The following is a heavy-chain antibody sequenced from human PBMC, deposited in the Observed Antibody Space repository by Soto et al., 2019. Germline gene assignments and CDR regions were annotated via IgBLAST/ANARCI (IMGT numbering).Heavy chain of an antibody. CDR3: AIVRVADSALDH. Sequence: AGGSLRLSCAGSGFTFSNNGMHWVRQPPGKGLEWVAFMSYDGSDTFYADSVKGRFTISRDNSKNTLFLHMSNLRAEETAMYYCAIVRVADSALDHWGRGTLVTVSS. CDR1: GFTFSNNG. CDR2: MSYDGSDT. V-gene: IGHV3-30*02. D-gene: IGHD3-10*02. J-gene: IGHJ4*02.